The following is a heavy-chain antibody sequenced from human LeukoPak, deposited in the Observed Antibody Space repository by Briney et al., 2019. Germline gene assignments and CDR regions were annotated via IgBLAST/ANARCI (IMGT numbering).Heavy chain of an antibody. CDR1: GYTFTGYY. CDR2: INPHSGGT. D-gene: IGHD6-19*01. V-gene: IGHV1-2*02. J-gene: IGHJ4*02. CDR3: ATLVIAVAGGFGDY. Sequence: GASVKVSCKASGYTFTGYYMHWVRQAPGQGLEWMGWINPHSGGTNYAQKFQGRVTMTRDTSISTGYMELSRLRSDDTAVYYCATLVIAVAGGFGDYWGQGTLVTVSS.